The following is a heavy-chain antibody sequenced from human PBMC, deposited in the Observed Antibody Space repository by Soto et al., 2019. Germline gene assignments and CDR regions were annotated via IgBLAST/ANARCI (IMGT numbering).Heavy chain of an antibody. V-gene: IGHV3-23*01. J-gene: IGHJ5*02. CDR1: GFTFSSYA. CDR3: AKYRDYGDYRSWFDP. D-gene: IGHD4-17*01. CDR2: ISGSGGST. Sequence: EVQLLESGGGLVQPGGSLRLSCAASGFTFSSYAMSWVRQAPGKGLEWVSAISGSGGSTYYADSVKGRFTISRDNSKNPLYLQMNSLRAEDTAVYYCAKYRDYGDYRSWFDPWGQGTLVTVSS.